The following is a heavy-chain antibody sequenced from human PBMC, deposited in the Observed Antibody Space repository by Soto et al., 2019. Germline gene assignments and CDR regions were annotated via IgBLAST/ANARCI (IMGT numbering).Heavy chain of an antibody. CDR2: ISWDGSRT. V-gene: IGHV3-43*01. CDR1: GFKFDDYS. CDR3: AAADYGDYPNWFDP. J-gene: IGHJ5*02. Sequence: VQLVESGGAVVHPGGSLRLSCAASGFKFDDYSMHWVRQTPAKRLEWVSLISWDGSRTNYADSVRGRFTISRDSSKNPLYLQMNSLKTEDTGMYYCAAADYGDYPNWFDPWGQGTLVTVSS. D-gene: IGHD4-17*01.